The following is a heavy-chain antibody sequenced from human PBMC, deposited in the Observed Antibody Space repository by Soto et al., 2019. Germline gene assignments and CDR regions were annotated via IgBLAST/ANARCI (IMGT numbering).Heavy chain of an antibody. CDR2: IYYSGST. D-gene: IGHD2-15*01. V-gene: IGHV4-39*07. CDR3: SCYDAFDI. J-gene: IGHJ3*02. CDR1: GGSISSSSYY. Sequence: SETLSLTCTVSGGSISSSSYYWGWIRQPPGKGLEWIGSIYYSGSTYYNPSLKSRVTISVDPSKNQFSLKRSSVTAADTAVYYCSCYDAFDIWGQGTMVTVSS.